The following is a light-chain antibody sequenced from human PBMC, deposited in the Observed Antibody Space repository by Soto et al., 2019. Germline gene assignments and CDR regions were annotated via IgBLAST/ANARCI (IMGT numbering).Light chain of an antibody. CDR1: QSVSIN. V-gene: IGKV3-15*01. Sequence: EIVLTQSPATLSVSPGERATLSCRASQSVSINLAWYQQKPGQAPRLLIYGASTRAAGIPARFSGSGSGTEFTLTISSLQSEDFAVYYCQQNNNWPPITFGQGTRLEIK. CDR2: GAS. J-gene: IGKJ5*01. CDR3: QQNNNWPPIT.